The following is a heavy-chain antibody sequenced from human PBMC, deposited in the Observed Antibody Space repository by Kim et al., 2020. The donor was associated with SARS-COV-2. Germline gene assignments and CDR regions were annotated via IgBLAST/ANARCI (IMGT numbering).Heavy chain of an antibody. CDR1: GYTFTSYY. D-gene: IGHD6-19*01. V-gene: IGHV1-46*01. J-gene: IGHJ4*02. Sequence: ASVKVSCKASGYTFTSYYMHWVRQAPGQGLEWMGIINPSGGSTSYAQKFQGRVTMTRDTSTSTVYMELSSLRSEDTAVYYCARDRGGYSSGWYAGYWGQGTLVTVSS. CDR3: ARDRGGYSSGWYAGY. CDR2: INPSGGST.